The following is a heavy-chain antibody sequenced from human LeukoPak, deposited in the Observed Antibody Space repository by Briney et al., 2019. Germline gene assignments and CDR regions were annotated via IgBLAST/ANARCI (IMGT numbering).Heavy chain of an antibody. V-gene: IGHV3-23*01. Sequence: SGGSLRLSCAASGFTFSSYAVSWVRQAPGKGLEWVSAISGSGGSTYYADSVKGRFTISRDTSKSTVYLQMNSLRAEDTALYYCAKDRYYDFWSGYYIGDNWGQGTLVTVSS. D-gene: IGHD3-3*01. CDR3: AKDRYYDFWSGYYIGDN. CDR1: GFTFSSYA. CDR2: ISGSGGST. J-gene: IGHJ4*02.